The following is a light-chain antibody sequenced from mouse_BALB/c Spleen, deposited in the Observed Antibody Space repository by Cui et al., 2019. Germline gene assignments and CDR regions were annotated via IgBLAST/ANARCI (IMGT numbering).Light chain of an antibody. CDR2: LTS. V-gene: IGKV4-68*01. Sequence: HIVLTQSPALMSASPGEKVTMTCSASSSVSYMYWYQQKPRSAPKPWIYLTSNLASGVPARCSGSGSGTSYSLTISSMEAEDAATYYCQQWSSKTLTFGAGTKLELK. CDR3: QQWSSKTLT. CDR1: SSVSY. J-gene: IGKJ5*01.